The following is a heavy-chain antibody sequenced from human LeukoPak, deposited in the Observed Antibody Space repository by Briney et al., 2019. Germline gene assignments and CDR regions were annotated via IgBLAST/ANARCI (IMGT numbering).Heavy chain of an antibody. Sequence: ASVKVSCKASGYTFTGYYMHWVRQAPGQGLELMGWINPNSGGTNYAQKFQGRVTMTRDTSISTAYMELSRLRSDDTAVYYCARVLVPAATDDAFDIWGQGTMVTVSS. D-gene: IGHD2-2*01. CDR1: GYTFTGYY. V-gene: IGHV1-2*02. J-gene: IGHJ3*02. CDR3: ARVLVPAATDDAFDI. CDR2: INPNSGGT.